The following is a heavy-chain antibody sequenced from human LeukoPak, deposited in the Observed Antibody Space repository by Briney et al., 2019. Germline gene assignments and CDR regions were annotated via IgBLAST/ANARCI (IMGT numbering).Heavy chain of an antibody. CDR1: GYTFTSYY. D-gene: IGHD6-13*01. J-gene: IGHJ4*02. Sequence: ASVKVSCKASGYTFTSYYMHWVRQAPGQGLEWMGIINPSGGSTSYAQKFQGRVTMTRDMSTSTVYMELSRLRSDDTAVYYCARVQARDRGYSSSRTAFDYWGQGTLVTVSS. CDR3: ARVQARDRGYSSSRTAFDY. V-gene: IGHV1-46*01. CDR2: INPSGGST.